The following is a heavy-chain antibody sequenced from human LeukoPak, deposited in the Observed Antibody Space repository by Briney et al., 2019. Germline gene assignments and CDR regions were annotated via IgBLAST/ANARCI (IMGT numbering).Heavy chain of an antibody. Sequence: PSQTLSLTCTVSGGSISSGSYYWSWIRQPAGKGLEWIGRIYTSGSTNYNPSLKSRVTISVDTPKNQFSLKLSSVTAADTAVYYCARDQVVVVPAARHYYYYMDVWGKGTTVTVSS. CDR1: GGSISSGSYY. D-gene: IGHD2-2*01. V-gene: IGHV4-61*02. CDR3: ARDQVVVVPAARHYYYYMDV. J-gene: IGHJ6*03. CDR2: IYTSGST.